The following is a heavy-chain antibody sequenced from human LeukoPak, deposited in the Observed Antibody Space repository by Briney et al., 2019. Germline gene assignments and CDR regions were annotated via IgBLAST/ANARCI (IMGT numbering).Heavy chain of an antibody. Sequence: SETLSLTCTVSGASISSYYWSWIRQPPGKGLEWIGYIYYSGSTNYNPSLKSRVTISVDTSKNQFSLKLSSVTAADTAVYYCARETGLLWFGSYYYYYMDVWGKGTTVTVSS. CDR2: IYYSGST. D-gene: IGHD3-10*01. J-gene: IGHJ6*03. CDR1: GASISSYY. V-gene: IGHV4-59*01. CDR3: ARETGLLWFGSYYYYYMDV.